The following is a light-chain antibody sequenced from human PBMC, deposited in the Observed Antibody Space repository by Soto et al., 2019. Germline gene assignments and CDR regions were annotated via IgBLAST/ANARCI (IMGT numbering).Light chain of an antibody. CDR2: GAS. CDR1: QSVSSSY. V-gene: IGKV3-20*01. CDR3: QQYVSSRCT. Sequence: EIVLTQSPGTMSLYPGERATLSCRASQSVSSSYLAWYQHNPGQAPRLLIYGASSRATGIPDRFSGSGSGTDFTLTICRLEPEDSAVYYCQQYVSSRCTFGQGTKV. J-gene: IGKJ1*01.